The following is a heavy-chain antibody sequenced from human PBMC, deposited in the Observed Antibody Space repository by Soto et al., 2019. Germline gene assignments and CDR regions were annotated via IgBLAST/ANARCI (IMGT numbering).Heavy chain of an antibody. Sequence: PSQTLSLTCAISGDSVSSNSAAWNWIRQSPSRGLEWLGRTYYRSKWYNDYAVSVKSRITINPDTSKNQFSLQLNSVTPEDTAVYYCARDKTAKQQLGHYYYYYGMDVWGQGTTVTVSS. CDR3: ARDKTAKQQLGHYYYYYGMDV. D-gene: IGHD6-13*01. CDR1: GDSVSSNSAA. J-gene: IGHJ6*02. V-gene: IGHV6-1*01. CDR2: TYYRSKWYN.